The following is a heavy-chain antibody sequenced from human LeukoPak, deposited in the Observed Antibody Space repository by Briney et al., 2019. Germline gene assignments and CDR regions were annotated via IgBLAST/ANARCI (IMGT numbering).Heavy chain of an antibody. V-gene: IGHV3-11*05. J-gene: IGHJ2*01. CDR3: TREDNWYFDL. CDR1: GFTFSDYY. Sequence: PGGSLRLSCTASGFTFSDYYMTWIRQAPGKGLEWLSYVSTDSTYTNYADSVKGRFTISRDNAKSSLYRQLNSLTAEDTAVYYCTREDNWYFDLWGRGTLVTVSS. CDR2: VSTDSTYT.